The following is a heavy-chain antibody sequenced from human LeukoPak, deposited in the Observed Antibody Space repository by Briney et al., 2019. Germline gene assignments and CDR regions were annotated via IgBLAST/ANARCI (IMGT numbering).Heavy chain of an antibody. Sequence: SVKVSCKASGGTFSSYAISWARQAPGQGLEWMGGIIPIFGTANYAQKFQGRVTITADESTSTAYMELSSLRSEDTAVYYCVTSYRSSQGLTGAYNFDYWGQGTLVTVSS. CDR1: GGTFSSYA. CDR3: VTSYRSSQGLTGAYNFDY. D-gene: IGHD7-27*01. J-gene: IGHJ4*02. V-gene: IGHV1-69*01. CDR2: IIPIFGTA.